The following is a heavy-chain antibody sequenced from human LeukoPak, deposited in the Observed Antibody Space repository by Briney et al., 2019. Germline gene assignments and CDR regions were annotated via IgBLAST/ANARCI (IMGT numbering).Heavy chain of an antibody. CDR2: ISGDGATT. V-gene: IGHV3-43*02. Sequence: GGSLRLSCAASGFTFDDYAMHWVRQAPGKGLEWVSLISGDGATTYYADSVKGRFTISRDNSKNTLHLQMNSLRNADTAFYYCAKDGAVFRIEGYFDNWGQGTLVTVSS. CDR3: AKDGAVFRIEGYFDN. CDR1: GFTFDDYA. J-gene: IGHJ4*02. D-gene: IGHD1-14*01.